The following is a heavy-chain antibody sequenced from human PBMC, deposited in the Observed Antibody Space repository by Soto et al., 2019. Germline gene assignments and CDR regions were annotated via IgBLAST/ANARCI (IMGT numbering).Heavy chain of an antibody. CDR3: AGQEVVTAITSYYYYGMDV. J-gene: IGHJ6*02. CDR2: IIPIFGTA. V-gene: IGHV1-69*13. CDR1: GGTFSSYA. Sequence: SVKVSCKASGGTFSSYAISWVRQAPGQGIERMGGIIPIFGTANYAQKFQGRDTITADESTSTDYMELSSLRSEDTAVYYCAGQEVVTAITSYYYYGMDVWGQGTTVTVSS. D-gene: IGHD2-21*02.